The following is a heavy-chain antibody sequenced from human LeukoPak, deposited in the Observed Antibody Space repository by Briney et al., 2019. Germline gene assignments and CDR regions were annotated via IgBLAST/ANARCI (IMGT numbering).Heavy chain of an antibody. CDR1: GGSFSGYY. D-gene: IGHD5-18*01. CDR2: INHSGST. J-gene: IGHJ3*02. CDR3: ARQGIQLWPRGAFDI. V-gene: IGHV4-34*01. Sequence: SETLSLTCAVYGGSFSGYYWSWIRQPPGKGLEWIGEINHSGSTNYNPSLKSRVTISVDTSKNQFSLRLSSVTAADTAVYYCARQGIQLWPRGAFDIWGQGTIVTVSS.